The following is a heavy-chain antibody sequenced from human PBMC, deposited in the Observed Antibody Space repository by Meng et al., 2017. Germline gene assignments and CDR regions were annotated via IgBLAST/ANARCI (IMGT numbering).Heavy chain of an antibody. Sequence: KVSCKGSGYSFTSYWIGWVRQMPGKGLEWMGIIYPGDSDTRYSPSFQGQVTISADKSISTAYLQWSSLKASDTAVYYCARPGIAAAGTRAFDIWGQGTMVTVSS. D-gene: IGHD6-13*01. CDR2: IYPGDSDT. V-gene: IGHV5-51*01. CDR3: ARPGIAAAGTRAFDI. CDR1: GYSFTSYW. J-gene: IGHJ3*02.